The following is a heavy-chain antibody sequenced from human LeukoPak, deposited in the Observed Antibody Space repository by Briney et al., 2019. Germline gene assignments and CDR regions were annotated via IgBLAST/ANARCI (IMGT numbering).Heavy chain of an antibody. CDR1: GFTFSSYS. CDR2: ISSSSSYI. CDR3: ASESGRPYDLLVDY. D-gene: IGHD1-26*01. V-gene: IGHV3-21*01. J-gene: IGHJ4*01. Sequence: GGSLRLSCAASGFTFSSYSMNWVRQAPGKGLEWVSSISSSSSYIYYADSVKGRFTISRDNAKNSLYLQMNSLRAEDTAVYYCASESGRPYDLLVDYWGQGTLVTISS.